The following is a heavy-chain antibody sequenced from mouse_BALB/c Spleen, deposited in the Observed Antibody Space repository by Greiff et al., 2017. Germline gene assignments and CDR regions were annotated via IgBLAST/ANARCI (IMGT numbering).Heavy chain of an antibody. Sequence: EVKVIESGPGLVKPSQSLSLTCTVTGYSITSDYAWNWIRQFPGNKLEWMGYISYSGSTSYNPSLKSRISITRDTSKNQFFLQLNSVTTEDTATYYCASRSIYYGYDHYFDYWGQGTTLTVSS. CDR2: ISYSGST. CDR3: ASRSIYYGYDHYFDY. D-gene: IGHD2-2*01. V-gene: IGHV3-2*02. J-gene: IGHJ2*01. CDR1: GYSITSDYA.